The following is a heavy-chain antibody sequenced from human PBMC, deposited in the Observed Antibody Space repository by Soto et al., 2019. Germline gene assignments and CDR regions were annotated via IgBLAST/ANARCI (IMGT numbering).Heavy chain of an antibody. CDR3: AGGNCAGDCYFDY. Sequence: QVQLVQSGTEVKKPGASVKISCKASGYTFTGYYIYWVRQAPGQGLEFMGAINSGGGNTDYAQRFHGRVNVTRNTATSTIYMELTSLRFDDTAVYYCAGGNCAGDCYFDYWGQGTLVTVSS. J-gene: IGHJ4*02. D-gene: IGHD2-21*02. CDR2: INSGGGNT. CDR1: GYTFTGYY. V-gene: IGHV1-46*01.